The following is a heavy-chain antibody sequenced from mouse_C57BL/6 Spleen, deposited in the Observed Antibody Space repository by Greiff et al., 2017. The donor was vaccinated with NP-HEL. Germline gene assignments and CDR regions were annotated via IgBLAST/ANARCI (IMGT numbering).Heavy chain of an antibody. V-gene: IGHV1-85*01. Sequence: FQLQQSGPERLKPGASVKWSSKASGYTFTTYDINGVKQRPGQGLEWIGWIYPRDGSTKYNEKFKGKATLTVDTSSSTAYMELHSLTSEDSAVYFCAREFQNAMDYWGQGTSVTVSS. CDR2: IYPRDGST. CDR3: AREFQNAMDY. J-gene: IGHJ4*01. CDR1: GYTFTTYD.